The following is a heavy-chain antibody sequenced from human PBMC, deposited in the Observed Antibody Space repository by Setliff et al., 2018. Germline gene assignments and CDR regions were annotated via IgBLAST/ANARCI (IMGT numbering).Heavy chain of an antibody. CDR2: MNPNSGNT. CDR1: GYTFTSYD. V-gene: IGHV1-8*03. J-gene: IGHJ6*03. Sequence: ASVKVSCKASGYTFTSYDINWVRQATGQGLEWMGWMNPNSGNTGYAQKFQGRVTITRDTSASTAYMELNSLTSEDTAVYYCARDNIGYITGIPYYYYYYMDVWGKGTTVTVSS. D-gene: IGHD1-20*01. CDR3: ARDNIGYITGIPYYYYYYMDV.